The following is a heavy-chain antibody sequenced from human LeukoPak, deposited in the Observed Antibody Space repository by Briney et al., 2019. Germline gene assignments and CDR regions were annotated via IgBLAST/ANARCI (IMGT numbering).Heavy chain of an antibody. Sequence: SETLSLTCTVSGGSISSYYWSWIRQPPGKGLEWIGYIYYSGSTNYNPSLKSRVTISVDTSKNQFSLKLSSVTAADTAVYYCARGDTTGYSSGWYEGDWFDPWGQGTLVTVSS. J-gene: IGHJ5*02. V-gene: IGHV4-59*01. CDR2: IYYSGST. CDR3: ARGDTTGYSSGWYEGDWFDP. CDR1: GGSISSYY. D-gene: IGHD6-19*01.